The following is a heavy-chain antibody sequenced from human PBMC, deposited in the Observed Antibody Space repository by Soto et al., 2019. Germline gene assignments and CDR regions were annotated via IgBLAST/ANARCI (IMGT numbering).Heavy chain of an antibody. J-gene: IGHJ4*02. Sequence: EVQLLESGGGLVQPGGSLRLSCAASGFTFSSSPMSWVRQAPGKGLEWVSGILGNGDTTYYADSVKGRFTISRDNSRNTLYLQMNSLRAEDTAVYYCAKKSRDPDYPRLDYWGQGTLVTVSS. D-gene: IGHD5-12*01. CDR1: GFTFSSSP. CDR3: AKKSRDPDYPRLDY. CDR2: ILGNGDTT. V-gene: IGHV3-23*01.